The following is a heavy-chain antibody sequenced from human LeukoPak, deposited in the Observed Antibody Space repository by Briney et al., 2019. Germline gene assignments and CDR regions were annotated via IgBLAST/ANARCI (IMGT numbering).Heavy chain of an antibody. V-gene: IGHV4-61*01. D-gene: IGHD2-21*01. CDR1: GGSVSSGSYY. Sequence: SETLSLTCTVSGGSVSSGSYYWSWIRQPPGKGLEWIGYIYYSGSTNYNPSLKSRVTISVDTSKNQFSLKLSSVTAADTAVYYCARVGDHHNYWGRGTLVTVSS. CDR2: IYYSGST. J-gene: IGHJ4*02. CDR3: ARVGDHHNY.